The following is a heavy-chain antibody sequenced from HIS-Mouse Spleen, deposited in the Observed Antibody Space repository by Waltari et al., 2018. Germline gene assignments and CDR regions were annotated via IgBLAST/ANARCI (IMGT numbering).Heavy chain of an antibody. Sequence: QLQLQESGPGLVKPSETLSLTCAGYGGSFRGYYWSWIRQPPGKGLEWIGEINHSGSTNYNPSLKSRVTISVDTSKNQFSLKLSSVTAADTAVYYCARVRTGDPSYWYFDLWGRGTLVTVSS. CDR2: INHSGST. V-gene: IGHV4-34*01. CDR3: ARVRTGDPSYWYFDL. CDR1: GGSFRGYY. D-gene: IGHD7-27*01. J-gene: IGHJ2*01.